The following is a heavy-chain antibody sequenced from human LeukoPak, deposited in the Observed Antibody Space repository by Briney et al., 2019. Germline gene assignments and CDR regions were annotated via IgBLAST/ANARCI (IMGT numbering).Heavy chain of an antibody. D-gene: IGHD2-2*01. CDR3: ASGRTDIVVVPATLRNYYFDY. V-gene: IGHV1-69*06. CDR2: IIPIFGTA. CDR1: GGTFSIYD. J-gene: IGHJ4*02. Sequence: GASVKVSCKASGGTFSIYDIFWVRQAPGQGLEWMGGIIPIFGTAKYAQKFQGGVTITADKSTSTAYMEVSSLRSEDTAVYYCASGRTDIVVVPATLRNYYFDYWGQGTLVTVSS.